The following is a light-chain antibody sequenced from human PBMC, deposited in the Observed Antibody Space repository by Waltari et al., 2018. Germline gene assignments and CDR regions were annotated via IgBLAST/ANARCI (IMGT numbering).Light chain of an antibody. Sequence: QSALTQPASVSGSPGQSITISCTGPSRDVGGYNYVSWYQQHPGKAPKLIIYDVSNRPSGVSNRFSGSKSGNTASLTISGLQAEDEADYYCSSYTSRSTWVFGGGTKLTVL. V-gene: IGLV2-14*03. CDR1: SRDVGGYNY. CDR3: SSYTSRSTWV. J-gene: IGLJ2*01. CDR2: DVS.